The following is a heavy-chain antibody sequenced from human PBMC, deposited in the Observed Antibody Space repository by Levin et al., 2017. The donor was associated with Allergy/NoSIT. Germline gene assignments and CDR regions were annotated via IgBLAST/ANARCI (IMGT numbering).Heavy chain of an antibody. CDR2: IYPYSGGS. CDR1: GYTFTDYY. J-gene: IGHJ6*02. V-gene: IGHV1-2*02. Sequence: VASVKVSCKASGYTFTDYYMHWVRQAPGQGLEWMGWIYPYSGGSNYAQKFQGRVTMTRDTSISTAYMELSRLRSDDTAVYYCARELNVVVPTASSYYYDGMDVWGQGTTVTVSS. D-gene: IGHD2-2*01. CDR3: ARELNVVVPTASSYYYDGMDV.